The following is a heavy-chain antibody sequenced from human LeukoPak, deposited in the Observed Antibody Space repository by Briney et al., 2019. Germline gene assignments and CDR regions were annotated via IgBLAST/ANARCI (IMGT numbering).Heavy chain of an antibody. CDR2: IFYSGST. D-gene: IGHD3-10*01. V-gene: IGHV4-39*07. CDR3: ARDRDQGPFDY. Sequence: PSETLSLTSTVSGGSIRSSSYYWGWIRQPPGKGLECIGRIFYSGSTYYNTSLRSRAIISIDTSNNQFSLKLTSVTAADTAVYYCARDRDQGPFDYWGQGTLVTVSS. J-gene: IGHJ4*02. CDR1: GGSIRSSSYY.